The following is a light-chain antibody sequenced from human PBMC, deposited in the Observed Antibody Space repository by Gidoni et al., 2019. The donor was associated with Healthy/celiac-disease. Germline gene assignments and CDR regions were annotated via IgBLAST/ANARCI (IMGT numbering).Light chain of an antibody. CDR2: DVS. Sequence: GSPGQSITISCTGTSSDVGGYNYVSWYQQHPGKAPKLMIYDVSNRPSGVSNRFSGSKSGNTASLTISGLQAEDEADYYCSSYTSSSTSLVFGGGTKLTVL. CDR1: SSDVGGYNY. V-gene: IGLV2-14*04. CDR3: SSYTSSSTSLV. J-gene: IGLJ2*01.